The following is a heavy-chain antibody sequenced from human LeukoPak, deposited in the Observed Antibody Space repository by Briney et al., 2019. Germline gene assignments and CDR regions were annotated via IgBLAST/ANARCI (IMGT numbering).Heavy chain of an antibody. CDR2: IQQDGSQK. Sequence: TGGSLRLSCAVSGFTFSNYWMTWLRQAPGKGLEWVANIQQDGSQKYYVDSVKGRFTISRDNSKNTLYLQMNSLGAEDTAVYYCVKDRGTSLCDAFDIWGQGTMVTVSS. D-gene: IGHD6-25*01. V-gene: IGHV3-7*03. CDR3: VKDRGTSLCDAFDI. CDR1: GFTFSNYW. J-gene: IGHJ3*02.